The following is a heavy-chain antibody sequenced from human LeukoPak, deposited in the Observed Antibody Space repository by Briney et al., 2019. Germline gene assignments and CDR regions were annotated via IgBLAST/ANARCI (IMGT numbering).Heavy chain of an antibody. CDR3: AKPATFSGYYFDY. Sequence: GGSLRLSCAASGFTFSDYYMSWIRQAPGKGLEWVSAISYSDGTTYYADSVKGRFTISRDNSKNTLYLQMNSLRAEDTALYYCAKPATFSGYYFDYWGQGTLVTVSS. D-gene: IGHD3-10*01. CDR1: GFTFSDYY. J-gene: IGHJ4*02. V-gene: IGHV3-23*01. CDR2: ISYSDGTT.